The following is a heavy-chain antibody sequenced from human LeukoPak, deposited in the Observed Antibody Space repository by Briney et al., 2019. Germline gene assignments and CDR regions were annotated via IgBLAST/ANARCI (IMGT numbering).Heavy chain of an antibody. CDR3: PRERLPRYSAYDSRIAVAGPFDY. Sequence: PSETLSLTCTVSGGSISRYYWSWIRQPPGKGLEWIGEINHSGSTNYNPSLKSRVTISVDTSKNQFSLKLSSVTAADTAVYYCPRERLPRYSAYDSRIAVAGPFDYWGQGTLVTSPQ. D-gene: IGHD6-19*01. V-gene: IGHV4-34*01. CDR2: INHSGST. CDR1: GGSISRYY. J-gene: IGHJ4*02.